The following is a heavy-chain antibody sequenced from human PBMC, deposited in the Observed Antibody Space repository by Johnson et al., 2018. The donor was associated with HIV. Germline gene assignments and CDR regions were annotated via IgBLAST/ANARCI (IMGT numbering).Heavy chain of an antibody. D-gene: IGHD3-16*01. CDR3: ARGGKGVMAAFDI. V-gene: IGHV3-30-3*01. Sequence: VQLVESGGGVVQPGRSLRLSCAASGFTFSSYAMHWVRQAPGKGLEWVAVISYDGSNKYYADSVKGRFTISRDNSKNTLYLQMNSLRAEDTAVYYCARGGKGVMAAFDIWGQGTMVTVSS. CDR1: GFTFSSYA. J-gene: IGHJ3*02. CDR2: ISYDGSNK.